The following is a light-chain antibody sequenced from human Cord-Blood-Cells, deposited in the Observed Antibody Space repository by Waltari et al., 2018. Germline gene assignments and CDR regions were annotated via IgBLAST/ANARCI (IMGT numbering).Light chain of an antibody. Sequence: QTVVTQEPSFSVSPGGTVTLTCGLSSGSVSTSYYPSWYQQTPGQAPRTLIYSTNTRSSGVPDLFSGSILGNKAALTITGAQADDESDYYCVLYMGSGMLFGGGTKLTVL. V-gene: IGLV8-61*01. J-gene: IGLJ2*01. CDR2: STN. CDR1: SGSVSTSYY. CDR3: VLYMGSGML.